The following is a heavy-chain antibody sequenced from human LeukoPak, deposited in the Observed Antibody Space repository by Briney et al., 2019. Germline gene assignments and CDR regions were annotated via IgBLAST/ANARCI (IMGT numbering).Heavy chain of an antibody. CDR2: ISYDGSKT. CDR3: AKDPSYCSGGRCFGHAPGY. V-gene: IGHV3-30*18. J-gene: IGHJ4*02. D-gene: IGHD2-15*01. Sequence: GGSLRLSCAASGFTFSSYGMHWVRQAPGKGLEWVADISYDGSKTYYADSVKGRFTISRDNSKNTLYLEMNSLRAEDTAVYYCAKDPSYCSGGRCFGHAPGYWGQGTLVTVSS. CDR1: GFTFSSYG.